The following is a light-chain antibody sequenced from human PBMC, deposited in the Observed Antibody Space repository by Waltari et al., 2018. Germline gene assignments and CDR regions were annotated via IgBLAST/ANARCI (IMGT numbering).Light chain of an antibody. CDR2: DTS. CDR3: QQRTNWPLT. CDR1: QSVNNY. V-gene: IGKV3-11*01. J-gene: IGKJ4*01. Sequence: DIVLPQSPATLSLSPGERATLSCRASQSVNNYLAWYQQKPGQAPRLLIYDTSNRATGIPARFSGSGSGTDFTLTISSLEPEDFAVYYCQQRTNWPLTFGGGTKVEIK.